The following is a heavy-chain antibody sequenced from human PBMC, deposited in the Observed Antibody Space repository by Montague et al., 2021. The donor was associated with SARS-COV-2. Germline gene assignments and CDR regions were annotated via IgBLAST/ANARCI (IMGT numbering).Heavy chain of an antibody. CDR2: IHSNGDT. CDR3: ARGPVGVAARLRYYFDQ. V-gene: IGHV4-4*07. J-gene: IGHJ4*02. CDR1: GGSISTYP. Sequence: SETLSLTCTVSGGSISTYPWSWIRQPAGKALEWIGRIHSNGDTTXXPSLKSRVTMSVDTSKNQFSLKMTSVTAADTAMYYCARGPVGVAARLRYYFDQWGQGTLVTVSS. D-gene: IGHD6-6*01.